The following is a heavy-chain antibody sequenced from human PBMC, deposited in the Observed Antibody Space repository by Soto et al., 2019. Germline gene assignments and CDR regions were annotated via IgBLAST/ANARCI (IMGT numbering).Heavy chain of an antibody. CDR1: GLTFSDYG. J-gene: IGHJ2*01. CDR3: VKDAGTVEFLECRTLIL. V-gene: IGHV3-30*18. D-gene: IGHD3-3*01. CDR2: ISHHGNSH. Sequence: QVQLVESGGGVVQPGRSLRLSCAASGLTFSDYGMHWVRQAPGKGLEWVAVISHHGNSHYYADSVKGRFTISRDNSKNTLYLQMNSLRAEDTAVYFCVKDAGTVEFLECRTLILWGRGTLVTVSS.